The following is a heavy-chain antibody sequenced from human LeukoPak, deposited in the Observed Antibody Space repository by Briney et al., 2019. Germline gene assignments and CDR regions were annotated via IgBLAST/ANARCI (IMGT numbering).Heavy chain of an antibody. CDR3: AKQVGATTPYFDY. CDR2: ISGSGGST. J-gene: IGHJ4*02. Sequence: GGSLRLSCSASGFTFSSYGMSWVRQAPGKGLEWVSAISGSGGSTYYADSVKGRFTISRDNSKNTLYLQMNSLRAEDTAVYYCAKQVGATTPYFDYWGQGTLVTVSS. CDR1: GFTFSSYG. D-gene: IGHD1-26*01. V-gene: IGHV3-23*01.